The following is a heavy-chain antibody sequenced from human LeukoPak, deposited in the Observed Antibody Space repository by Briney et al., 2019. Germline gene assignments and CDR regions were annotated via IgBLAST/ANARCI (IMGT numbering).Heavy chain of an antibody. D-gene: IGHD2-21*02. CDR3: VREDTPGTANY. J-gene: IGHJ4*02. Sequence: PGGSLRLSCAASGFNFANHAMSWVRQTPGKGLEWVSAISGGGDITYYADSVKGRFTISRDNSKDTLFLQMHSLRPGDTAVYYCVREDTPGTANYGGQGTLVTISS. CDR2: ISGGGDIT. V-gene: IGHV3-23*01. CDR1: GFNFANHA.